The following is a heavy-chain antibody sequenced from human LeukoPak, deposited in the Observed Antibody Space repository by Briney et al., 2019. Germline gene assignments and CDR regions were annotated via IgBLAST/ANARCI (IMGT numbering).Heavy chain of an antibody. D-gene: IGHD1-26*01. CDR1: GYTFASYY. V-gene: IGHV1-46*01. Sequence: ASVKVSCTASGYTFASYYLHWVRQAPGQGLEWMGIINPSGGSTTYEQKFQGRPTVTRDTSTSTVYMELSSLRSEDTAVYYCARDSTPTYYSGTYYFEYWGQGTLVTVSS. CDR2: INPSGGST. J-gene: IGHJ4*02. CDR3: ARDSTPTYYSGTYYFEY.